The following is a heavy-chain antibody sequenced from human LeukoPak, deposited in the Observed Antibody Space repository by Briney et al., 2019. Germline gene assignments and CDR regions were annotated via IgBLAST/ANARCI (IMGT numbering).Heavy chain of an antibody. J-gene: IGHJ4*02. CDR1: GGSISSGGYS. CDR3: ARRNYDSSGYASFDY. CDR2: IYHSGST. Sequence: SETLSLTCAVSGGSISSGGYSWSWIRQPPGKGLEWIGYIYHSGSTYYNPSLKSRVTISVDRSKNQFSLKLSSVTAADTAVYYCARRNYDSSGYASFDYWGQGTLVTVSS. V-gene: IGHV4-30-2*01. D-gene: IGHD3-22*01.